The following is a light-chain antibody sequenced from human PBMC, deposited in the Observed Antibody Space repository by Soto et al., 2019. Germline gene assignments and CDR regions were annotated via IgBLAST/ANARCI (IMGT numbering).Light chain of an antibody. CDR3: QQYYSTPT. CDR1: QSVSIR. CDR2: DAS. Sequence: EIVLTQSPGTRSLSPGERATLSCRASQSVSIRLAWYQQKPGQAPRLLIYDASTRATGIPARFSGSGSGTDFILTINSLQAEDVAVYYCQQYYSTPTFGQGTKVDIK. J-gene: IGKJ1*01. V-gene: IGKV3-15*01.